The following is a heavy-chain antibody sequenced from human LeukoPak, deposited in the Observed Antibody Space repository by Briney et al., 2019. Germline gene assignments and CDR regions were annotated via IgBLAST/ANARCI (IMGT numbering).Heavy chain of an antibody. V-gene: IGHV3-64*01. J-gene: IGHJ3*02. Sequence: GGSLRLSCAASGFTFSSYAMHWVRQAPGKGLEYVSAISSNGGSTYYANSVKGRFTIPRDNSKNTLYLQMGSLRAEDMAVYYCARENYDIIGAFDIWGQGTMVTVSS. D-gene: IGHD3-9*01. CDR1: GFTFSSYA. CDR2: ISSNGGST. CDR3: ARENYDIIGAFDI.